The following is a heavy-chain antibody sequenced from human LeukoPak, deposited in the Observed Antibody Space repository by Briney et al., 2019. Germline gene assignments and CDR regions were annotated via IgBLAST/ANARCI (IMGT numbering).Heavy chain of an antibody. D-gene: IGHD3-3*01. CDR1: GYTFTGYG. Sequence: ASVKVSCKASGYTFTGYGISWVRQAPGQGLEWMGWISAYNGNTNYAQKLQGRVTMTTDTSTSTAYMELRSLRSDDTAVYYCARVWERITIFGVVPDNWFDPWGQGTLVTVSS. CDR3: ARVWERITIFGVVPDNWFDP. J-gene: IGHJ5*02. V-gene: IGHV1-18*01. CDR2: ISAYNGNT.